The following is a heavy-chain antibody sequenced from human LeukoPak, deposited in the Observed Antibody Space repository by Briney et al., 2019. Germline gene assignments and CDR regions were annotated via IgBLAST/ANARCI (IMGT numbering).Heavy chain of an antibody. CDR2: ISDSGRT. V-gene: IGHV4-34*01. Sequence: GSLRLSCAASGFTFSDYYMSWIRQPPGKGLEWIGEISDSGRTGYKSSLKSRVTILEDTSKNQFSLKLSSVTAADTAVYYCARHIKGGYKAFDYWGQGTLVTVSS. J-gene: IGHJ4*02. CDR3: ARHIKGGYKAFDY. D-gene: IGHD3-22*01. CDR1: GFTFSDYY.